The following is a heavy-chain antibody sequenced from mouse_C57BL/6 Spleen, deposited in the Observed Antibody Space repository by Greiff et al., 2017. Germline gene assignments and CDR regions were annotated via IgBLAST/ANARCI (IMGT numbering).Heavy chain of an antibody. CDR2: ISDGGSYT. V-gene: IGHV5-4*01. CDR3: ARDPSSWRFDY. Sequence: EVQRVESGGGLVKPGGSLKLSCAASGFTFSSYAMSWVRQTPEKRLEWVATISDGGSYTYYPDNVKGRFTISRDNAKNNLYLQMSHLKSEDTAMYYCARDPSSWRFDYWGQGTTLTVSS. CDR1: GFTFSSYA. J-gene: IGHJ2*01.